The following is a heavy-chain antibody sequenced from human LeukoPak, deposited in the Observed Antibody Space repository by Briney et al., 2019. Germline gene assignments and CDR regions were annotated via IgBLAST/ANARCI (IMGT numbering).Heavy chain of an antibody. CDR2: INSDGSST. CDR3: ARGRPFLYFDY. J-gene: IGHJ4*02. V-gene: IGHV3-74*01. Sequence: GGSLRLSCAASGFTFSSYWMHWVRQAPGKGLVWVSRINSDGSSTSYADSVKGRFTISRDNAKNTLYLQMNSLRAEDTAVYYCARGRPFLYFDYWGQGTLGTVSS. CDR1: GFTFSSYW.